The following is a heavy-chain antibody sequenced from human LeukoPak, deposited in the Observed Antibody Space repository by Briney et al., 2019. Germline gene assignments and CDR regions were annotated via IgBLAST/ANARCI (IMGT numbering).Heavy chain of an antibody. D-gene: IGHD4-17*01. V-gene: IGHV3-11*04. J-gene: IGHJ2*01. CDR1: GFTFSDYY. CDR2: ISSPGSTI. Sequence: GGSLRLSCAASGFTFSDYYMSWIRQAPGKGLEWVSYISSPGSTIYYADSVKGRFTISRDNANNSLYLQMNSLRAEDTAVYYCATTVTRRRLEWYIDLWGRGTLVTVSS. CDR3: ATTVTRRRLEWYIDL.